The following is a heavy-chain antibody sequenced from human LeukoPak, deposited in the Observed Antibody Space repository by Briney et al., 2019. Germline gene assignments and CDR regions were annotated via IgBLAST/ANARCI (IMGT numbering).Heavy chain of an antibody. CDR3: AKPARTDYVDY. CDR1: GFTVSSNS. J-gene: IGHJ4*02. Sequence: GGSLRLSCTVSGFTVSSNSMSWVRQAPGKGLEWVSFIYSDNTHYSDSVKSRFTISRDNSKNTLYLQMNSLRAEDTAVYYCAKPARTDYVDYWGQGTLVTVSS. D-gene: IGHD1-14*01. CDR2: IYSDNT. V-gene: IGHV3-53*01.